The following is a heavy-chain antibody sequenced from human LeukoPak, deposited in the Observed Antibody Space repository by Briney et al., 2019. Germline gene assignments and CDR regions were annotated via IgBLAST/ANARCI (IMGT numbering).Heavy chain of an antibody. CDR1: GGSISSGSYY. J-gene: IGHJ4*02. CDR3: ARDPGSGVGGYNYGYLLYY. V-gene: IGHV4-61*02. D-gene: IGHD5-18*01. Sequence: PSQTLSLTCTVSGGSISSGSYYWSWIRQPAGKGLEWIGRIYTSGSTNYNPSLKSRVTISVDTSKNQFSLKLSSVTAADTAVYYCARDPGSGVGGYNYGYLLYYWGQGTLVTVSS. CDR2: IYTSGST.